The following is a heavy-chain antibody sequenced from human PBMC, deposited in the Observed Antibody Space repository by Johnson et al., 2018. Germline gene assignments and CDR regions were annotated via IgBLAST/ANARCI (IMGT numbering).Heavy chain of an antibody. CDR1: GGSINPYY. CDR3: ARVSPLTAMAGAFHL. D-gene: IGHD5-18*01. J-gene: IGHJ3*01. Sequence: QVGLQEAGPGLVEPSEPLSLSCTVSGGSINPYYWTWIRQPPGKGLEWIGYIFYSGTASYNPSLRRRVTISVDTPQNQLPLRLSSATAADTAVYYCARVSPLTAMAGAFHLWGQGTLVTVSS. V-gene: IGHV4-59*01. CDR2: IFYSGTA.